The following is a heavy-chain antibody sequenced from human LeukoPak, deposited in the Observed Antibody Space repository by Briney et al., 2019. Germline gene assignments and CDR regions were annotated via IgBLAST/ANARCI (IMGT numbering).Heavy chain of an antibody. CDR1: GGSFSGYY. D-gene: IGHD3-10*01. V-gene: IGHV4-34*01. CDR2: INHSGST. Sequence: PSETLSLTCAVYGGSFSGYYWSWIRQPPGKGLEWIGEINHSGSTNYNPSLKSRVTISVDTSKNQFSLKLSSVTAADTAVYYCARAKVRITMVRGTRPNWFDPWGQGTLVTVSS. J-gene: IGHJ5*02. CDR3: ARAKVRITMVRGTRPNWFDP.